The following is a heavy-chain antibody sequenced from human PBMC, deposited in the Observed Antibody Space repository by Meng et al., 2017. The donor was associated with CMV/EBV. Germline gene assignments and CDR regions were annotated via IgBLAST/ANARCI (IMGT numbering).Heavy chain of an antibody. V-gene: IGHV4-30-4*08. CDR2: IYYSGST. Sequence: VALQRSGTGLVKPSQTLSLTCTVSGGSISSGDYYWSWIRQPPGKGLEWIGYIYYSGSTYYNPSLKSRVTISVDTSKNQFSLKLSSVTAADTAVYYCARDNRRGGVDYWGQGTLVTVSS. J-gene: IGHJ4*02. D-gene: IGHD3-3*01. CDR1: GGSISSGDYY. CDR3: ARDNRRGGVDY.